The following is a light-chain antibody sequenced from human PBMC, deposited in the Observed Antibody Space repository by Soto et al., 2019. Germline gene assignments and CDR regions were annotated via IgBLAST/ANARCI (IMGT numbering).Light chain of an antibody. J-gene: IGKJ2*01. CDR3: QQSYSIFPNT. CDR2: AAS. Sequence: DIQMTQSPSSLSASVGDRVTITCRASQSIRSHLNWYQQKPGKAPNLLIYAASSLQSRVPSRFKCSGSGTDFTLTISSLQPEDFATYYCQQSYSIFPNTFGPGTKLEIK. V-gene: IGKV1-39*01. CDR1: QSIRSH.